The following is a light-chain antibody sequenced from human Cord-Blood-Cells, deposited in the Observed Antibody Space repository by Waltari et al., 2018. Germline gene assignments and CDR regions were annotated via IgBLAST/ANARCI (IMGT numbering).Light chain of an antibody. V-gene: IGLV2-8*01. Sequence: QSALTQPPSASGTPGQPVTISCTGTSSDVGGYNYVSWYQQHPGKAPKLMIYEVSKRTSGVPDRFSGSKAGNPASLTASALQAEDEADYYCSSYAGSNNVVFGGGTKLTVL. CDR1: SSDVGGYNY. J-gene: IGLJ2*01. CDR3: SSYAGSNNVV. CDR2: EVS.